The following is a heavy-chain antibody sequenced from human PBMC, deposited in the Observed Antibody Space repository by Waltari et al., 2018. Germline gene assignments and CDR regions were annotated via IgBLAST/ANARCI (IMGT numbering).Heavy chain of an antibody. D-gene: IGHD3-3*01. CDR1: GYSISSGYY. Sequence: QVQLQESGPGLVKPSETLSLTCAVSGYSISSGYYWGWLRQPPGKGLEWIGSIYHSGSTYYNPSLKSRVTISVDTSKNQFSLKLSSVTAADTAVYYCARHGLRIDFWSGYSDDAFDIWGQGTMVTVSS. V-gene: IGHV4-38-2*01. CDR2: IYHSGST. J-gene: IGHJ3*02. CDR3: ARHGLRIDFWSGYSDDAFDI.